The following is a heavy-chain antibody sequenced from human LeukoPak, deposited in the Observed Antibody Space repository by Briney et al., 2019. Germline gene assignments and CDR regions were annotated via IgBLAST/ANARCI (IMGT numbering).Heavy chain of an antibody. CDR1: GFTFSNYA. CDR2: ISSNGGIT. J-gene: IGHJ6*02. D-gene: IGHD2-15*01. Sequence: GGSLRLSCAASGFTFSNYAMHWVRQAPGKGLEYVSAISSNGGITYYAKSVEGRFTISRDNSKNTLHLQMGSQRAEDVAVYYCARDQLILSYYYGMDVWGQGTTVTVSS. CDR3: ARDQLILSYYYGMDV. V-gene: IGHV3-64*01.